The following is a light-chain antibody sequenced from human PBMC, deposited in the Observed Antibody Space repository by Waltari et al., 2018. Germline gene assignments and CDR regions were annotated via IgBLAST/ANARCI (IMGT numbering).Light chain of an antibody. Sequence: EIVLTQSPGALSLSPGERATLPYRASQSVSSNYIAWYQQKPGQAPRLLIYAASMRATGIPDRFSGSGSGTDFTLTIRRLETEDFAVYYCQQYGNSNPLFGPGTKVDIK. J-gene: IGKJ3*01. V-gene: IGKV3-20*01. CDR2: AAS. CDR1: QSVSSNY. CDR3: QQYGNSNPL.